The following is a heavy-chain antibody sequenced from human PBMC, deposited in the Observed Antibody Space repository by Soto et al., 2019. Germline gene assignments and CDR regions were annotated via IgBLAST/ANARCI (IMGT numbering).Heavy chain of an antibody. CDR1: GFTFSDYD. V-gene: IGHV3-48*02. CDR2: ISSSSATI. CDR3: ARSIIMIVVVTPSGFDY. J-gene: IGHJ4*02. D-gene: IGHD3-22*01. Sequence: HPGGSLRLSCAASGFTFSDYDMNWVRQTPGKGLEWVSYISSSSATIYYADSVKGRFTISRDNAKNSLYLQMNSLRDEDTAVYYCARSIIMIVVVTPSGFDYWGRGTLVTVSS.